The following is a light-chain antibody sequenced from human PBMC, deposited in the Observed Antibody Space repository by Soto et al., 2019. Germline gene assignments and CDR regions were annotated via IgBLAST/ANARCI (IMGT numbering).Light chain of an antibody. V-gene: IGKV3-20*01. CDR3: QQYDTSPWT. J-gene: IGKJ1*01. Sequence: EFVLTQSPGTLSLSPGARAPLSCRARQTVRNNYLAWYQQKPGQAPRLLIYGASNRATGIPDRFSGSGSGTDFTLTISRLEPEDFAVYYCQQYDTSPWTFGQGTKVDNK. CDR2: GAS. CDR1: QTVRNNY.